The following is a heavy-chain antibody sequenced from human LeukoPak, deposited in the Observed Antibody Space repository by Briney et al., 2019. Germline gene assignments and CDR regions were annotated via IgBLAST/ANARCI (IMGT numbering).Heavy chain of an antibody. Sequence: GASVKVSCKASGYTFTGYYMHWVRQAPGQGLEWMGRINPNSGGTNYAQKFQGRVTMTRDTFISTAYMELSRLRSDDTAVYYCARDFSIHYYDSSGYSPPGDYWGQGTLVTVSS. D-gene: IGHD3-22*01. V-gene: IGHV1-2*06. CDR2: INPNSGGT. CDR1: GYTFTGYY. CDR3: ARDFSIHYYDSSGYSPPGDY. J-gene: IGHJ4*02.